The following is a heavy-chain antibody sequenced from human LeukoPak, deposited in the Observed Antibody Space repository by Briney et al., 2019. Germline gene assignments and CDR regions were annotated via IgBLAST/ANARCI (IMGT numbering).Heavy chain of an antibody. V-gene: IGHV4-39*07. D-gene: IGHD4-17*01. CDR2: IYHSGST. Sequence: SETLSLTCTVSGGSISSSSYYWGWIRQPPGKGLEWIGSIYHSGSTNYNPSLKSRVTISVDKSKNQFSLKLSSVTAADTAVYYCAIKTTASFQHWGQGTLVTVSS. CDR3: AIKTTASFQH. CDR1: GGSISSSSYY. J-gene: IGHJ1*01.